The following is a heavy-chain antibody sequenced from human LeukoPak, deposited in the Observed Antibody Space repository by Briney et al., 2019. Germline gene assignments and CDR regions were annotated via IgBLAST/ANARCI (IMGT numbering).Heavy chain of an antibody. J-gene: IGHJ4*02. CDR2: ISADGKRP. CDR3: GEERCSVRPCDY. D-gene: IGHD4/OR15-4a*01. Sequence: GGSLRLSCAASGFTFSTYGMNWVRQAPGKGLEWVSAISADGKRPYYADSVKGRFTISRDNSKNTLYLQMNNLRAEDTAIFFWGEERCSVRPCDYLGQGTLVT. CDR1: GFTFSTYG. V-gene: IGHV3-23*01.